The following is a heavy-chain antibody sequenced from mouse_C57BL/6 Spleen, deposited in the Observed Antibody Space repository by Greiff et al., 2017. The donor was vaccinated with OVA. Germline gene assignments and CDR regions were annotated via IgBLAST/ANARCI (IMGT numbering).Heavy chain of an antibody. CDR1: GYTFTSYW. D-gene: IGHD4-1*01. CDR3: AIEDWEDWYFDV. V-gene: IGHV1-74*01. J-gene: IGHJ1*03. Sequence: QVQLQQPGAELVKPGASVKVSCKASGYTFTSYWMHWVKQRPGQGLEWIGRIHPSDSDPNYNQKFKGKATLTVDKSSSTAYMQLSSLTSEDSAVYYCAIEDWEDWYFDVWGTGTTVTVAS. CDR2: IHPSDSDP.